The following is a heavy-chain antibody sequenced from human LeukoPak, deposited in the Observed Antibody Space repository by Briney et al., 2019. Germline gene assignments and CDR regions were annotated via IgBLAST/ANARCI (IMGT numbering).Heavy chain of an antibody. V-gene: IGHV3-11*06. D-gene: IGHD3-22*01. CDR2: ISSSSNYK. CDR3: ARHGLYDSTDYWTFQH. CDR1: GFTFSDYY. J-gene: IGHJ1*01. Sequence: GGSLRLSCAVSGFTFSDYYMSWIRQAPEKGLEWISYISSSSNYKNYADSVQGRFTISRDNAKSSLYLQMNGLRAVDTAVYYCARHGLYDSTDYWTFQHWGQGTLVTVSS.